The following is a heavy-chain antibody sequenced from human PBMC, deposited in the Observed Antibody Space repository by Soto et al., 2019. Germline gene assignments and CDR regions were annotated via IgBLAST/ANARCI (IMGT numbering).Heavy chain of an antibody. V-gene: IGHV4-39*01. CDR2: IYYSGST. CDR1: GGSISSSSYY. J-gene: IGHJ3*02. D-gene: IGHD3-22*01. CDR3: ARAPPEITMVVVAEMTPAFDI. Sequence: QLQLQESGPGLVKPSETLSLTCTVSGGSISSSSYYWGWIRQPPGKGLEWIGSIYYSGSTYYNPSLKSRDIISVYTSKNPSSMKLSPVTAADTAVYYCARAPPEITMVVVAEMTPAFDIWGQGTMVTVSS.